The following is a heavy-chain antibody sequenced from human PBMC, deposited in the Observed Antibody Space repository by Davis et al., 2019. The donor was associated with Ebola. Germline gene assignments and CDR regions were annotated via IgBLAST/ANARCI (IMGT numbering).Heavy chain of an antibody. D-gene: IGHD3-10*01. Sequence: ASVKVSCKASGYTFTSYDINWVRQATGQGLEWMGWMNPNSGNTGYAQKFQGRVTITRNTSISTAYMELSSLRSEDTAVYYCARGGSLWFRELLYWSRYYYGMDVWGQGTTVTVSS. CDR3: ARGGSLWFRELLYWSRYYYGMDV. CDR2: MNPNSGNT. J-gene: IGHJ6*02. CDR1: GYTFTSYD. V-gene: IGHV1-8*03.